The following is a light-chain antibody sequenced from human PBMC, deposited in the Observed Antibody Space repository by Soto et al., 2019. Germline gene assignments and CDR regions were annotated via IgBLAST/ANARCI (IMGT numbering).Light chain of an antibody. V-gene: IGLV2-11*01. CDR3: CSFAGSYTFWV. J-gene: IGLJ3*02. Sequence: QSALTQPRLVSGSPGQSVTISCTGTSSDVGDYNYVSWYQQYPGKAPKLVIYDVSKRPSGVPDRFSGSKSGNTASLTISGLQAEDEAGYYCCSFAGSYTFWVFGGGTKLTVL. CDR1: SSDVGDYNY. CDR2: DVS.